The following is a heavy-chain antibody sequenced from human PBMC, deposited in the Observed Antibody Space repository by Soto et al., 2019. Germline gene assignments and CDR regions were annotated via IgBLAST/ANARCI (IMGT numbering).Heavy chain of an antibody. Sequence: EVQLLESGGGLVQPGGSLRLSCAASGFTFSSYAMSWVRQAQGRGLEGVSSVSGSSGSKSYADSVKGRFTISRDNSKSTVYLQMNSLRAEDTAVYFCAKDWCSGTTCYCLENWGQGTLVTVSS. CDR3: AKDWCSGTTCYCLEN. CDR2: VSGSSGSK. CDR1: GFTFSSYA. D-gene: IGHD1-7*01. V-gene: IGHV3-23*01. J-gene: IGHJ4*02.